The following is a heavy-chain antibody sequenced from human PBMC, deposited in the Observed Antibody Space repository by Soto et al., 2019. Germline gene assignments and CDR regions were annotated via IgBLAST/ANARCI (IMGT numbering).Heavy chain of an antibody. Sequence: SETLSLTCTVSGGSISSSSYYWGWIRQPPGKGLEWIGSIYYSGSTYYNPSLKSRVTISVDTSKNQFSLKLSSVTAADTAVYYCARDSVVVVPAAHNWFDPWGQGTLVTVSS. CDR1: GGSISSSSYY. J-gene: IGHJ5*02. D-gene: IGHD2-2*01. CDR3: ARDSVVVVPAAHNWFDP. V-gene: IGHV4-39*02. CDR2: IYYSGST.